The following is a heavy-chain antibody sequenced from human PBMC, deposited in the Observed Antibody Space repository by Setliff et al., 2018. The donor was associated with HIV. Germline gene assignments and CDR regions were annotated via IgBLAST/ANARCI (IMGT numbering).Heavy chain of an antibody. Sequence: ASVKVSCKASRSTFNSHTINWVRQAPGQGLDWMGRIIPILGVANYAQRFQGKVTITADKSTSTAYMELSSLRSEDTAVYYCARTSLSGWYYFDYWGQGTLVTVSS. J-gene: IGHJ4*02. V-gene: IGHV1-69*02. CDR1: RSTFNSHT. CDR3: ARTSLSGWYYFDY. CDR2: IIPILGVA. D-gene: IGHD6-19*01.